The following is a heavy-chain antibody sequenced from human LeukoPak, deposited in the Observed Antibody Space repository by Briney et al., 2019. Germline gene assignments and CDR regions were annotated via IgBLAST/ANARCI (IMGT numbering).Heavy chain of an antibody. CDR1: GGSISDYY. V-gene: IGHV4-4*07. Sequence: PSETLSLTRTVSGGSISDYYWSWIRPPAGEGLEWIGRIYSSGGTNYNPSLKSRVTMSVDTSKNQFSLNLSSVTAADTAVYYCAREVVGYCRGGSCYPYHDYFDYWGQGTLVTVSS. J-gene: IGHJ4*02. CDR2: IYSSGGT. D-gene: IGHD2-15*01. CDR3: AREVVGYCRGGSCYPYHDYFDY.